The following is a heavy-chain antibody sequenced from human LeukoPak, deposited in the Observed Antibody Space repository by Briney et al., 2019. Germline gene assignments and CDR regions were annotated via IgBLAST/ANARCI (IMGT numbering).Heavy chain of an antibody. CDR1: GFIFHNFG. Sequence: PGGSLRLSCAASGFIFHNFGMHWVRQAPGKGLEWVAVIWYDGSNKYYADSVKGRFTISRDNSKNTLYLQMNSLRAEDTAVYYCASERLGYFDYWAREPWSPSPQ. D-gene: IGHD6-25*01. CDR2: IWYDGSNK. V-gene: IGHV3-33*01. CDR3: ASERLGYFDY. J-gene: IGHJ4*02.